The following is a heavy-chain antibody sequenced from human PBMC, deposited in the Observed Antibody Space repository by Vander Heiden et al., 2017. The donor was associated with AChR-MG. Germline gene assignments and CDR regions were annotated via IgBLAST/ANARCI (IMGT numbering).Heavy chain of an antibody. CDR1: GFTVSSNY. D-gene: IGHD3-3*01. Sequence: EVQLVETGGGLIQPGGSLRLSCAASGFTVSSNYMSWVSQAPGKGLEWVSVIYSGGSTYYADSVKGRFTISRDNSKNTLYLQMTSLRAEDTAVYYCARSPDYDFWSGYYYWGQGTLVTVSS. V-gene: IGHV3-53*02. J-gene: IGHJ4*02. CDR3: ARSPDYDFWSGYYY. CDR2: IYSGGST.